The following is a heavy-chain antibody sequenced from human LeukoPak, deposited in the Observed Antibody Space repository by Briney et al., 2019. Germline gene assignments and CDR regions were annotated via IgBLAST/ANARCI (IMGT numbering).Heavy chain of an antibody. V-gene: IGHV1-18*04. CDR3: ARGGPLEAFDY. CDR1: GYTFTGYY. Sequence: ASVKVSCKASGYTFTGYYMHWVRQAPGQGLEWMGWISAYNGNTNYAQKFQGRVTITADESTSTAYMELSSLRSEDTAVYYCARGGPLEAFDYWGQGTLVTVSS. D-gene: IGHD3-16*01. J-gene: IGHJ4*02. CDR2: ISAYNGNT.